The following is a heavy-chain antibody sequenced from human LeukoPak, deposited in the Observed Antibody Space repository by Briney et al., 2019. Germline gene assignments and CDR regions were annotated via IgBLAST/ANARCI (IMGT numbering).Heavy chain of an antibody. CDR1: GGSISSYY. J-gene: IGHJ4*02. CDR2: IYYSGST. CDR3: ARAVTYYYGSGSYTDFDY. D-gene: IGHD3-10*01. V-gene: IGHV4-59*01. Sequence: SETLSLTCTVSGGSISSYYGSWIRQPPGKGLEWMGYIYYSGSTNYNPSLKSRVTISVDTSKNQFSLKLSSVTAADTAVYYCARAVTYYYGSGSYTDFDYWGQGTLVTVSS.